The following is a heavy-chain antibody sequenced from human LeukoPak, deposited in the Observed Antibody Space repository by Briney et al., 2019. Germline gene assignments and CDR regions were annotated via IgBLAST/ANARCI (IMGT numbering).Heavy chain of an antibody. CDR1: GFSFSSFG. D-gene: IGHD1-26*01. V-gene: IGHV3-30*18. CDR2: ISYEGSNK. J-gene: IGHJ4*02. Sequence: GGSLRLSCAASGFSFSSFGMHWVRQAPGRGLEWVAVISYEGSNKYYATSVKGRFTISRDNFKNTLDLQMNSLTAEDTAVYYCAKDHSGSYYGPFDSWGQGTLVTVSA. CDR3: AKDHSGSYYGPFDS.